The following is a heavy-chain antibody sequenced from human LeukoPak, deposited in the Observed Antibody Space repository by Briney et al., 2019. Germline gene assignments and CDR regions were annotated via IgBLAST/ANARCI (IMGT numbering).Heavy chain of an antibody. CDR2: IRSKTHSGAT. CDR3: TRGYSYGFH. Sequence: PGGSLRLSCTASGFTFGDYAMSWFRQAPGKGLEWVGFIRSKTHSGATEYAASVRGRFTISRDDSKSIAYLQMNSLKTEDTAMYYCTRGYSYGFHWGQGTLVIVSS. D-gene: IGHD5-18*01. V-gene: IGHV3-49*03. CDR1: GFTFGDYA. J-gene: IGHJ4*02.